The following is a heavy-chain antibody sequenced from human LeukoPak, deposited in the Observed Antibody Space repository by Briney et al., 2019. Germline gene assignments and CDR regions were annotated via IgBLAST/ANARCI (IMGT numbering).Heavy chain of an antibody. J-gene: IGHJ6*03. CDR2: ISSSSSYI. CDR1: GFTVSSNY. CDR3: ATSGVVPAAMGIIYYYYYMDV. V-gene: IGHV3-21*01. D-gene: IGHD2-2*01. Sequence: GGSLRLSCAASGFTVSSNYMSWVRQAPGKGLEWVSSISSSSSYIYYADSVKGRFTISRDNAKNSLYLQMNSLRAEDTAVYYCATSGVVPAAMGIIYYYYYMDVWGKGTTVTVSS.